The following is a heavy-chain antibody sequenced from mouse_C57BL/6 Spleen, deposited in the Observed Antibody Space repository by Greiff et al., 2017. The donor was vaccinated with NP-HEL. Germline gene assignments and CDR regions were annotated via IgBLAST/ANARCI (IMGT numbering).Heavy chain of an antibody. Sequence: EVKLMESGPGLVKPSQSLSLTCSVTGYSITSGYYWSWLRQFPGNKLEWMGYISYDGSNNYNPSLKNRISITRDTSKNQFFLKLNSVTTEDTATYYCARGSNHPLTGAFAYWGQGTLVTVSA. CDR2: ISYDGSN. J-gene: IGHJ3*01. V-gene: IGHV3-6*01. CDR3: ARGSNHPLTGAFAY. D-gene: IGHD4-1*01. CDR1: GYSITSGYY.